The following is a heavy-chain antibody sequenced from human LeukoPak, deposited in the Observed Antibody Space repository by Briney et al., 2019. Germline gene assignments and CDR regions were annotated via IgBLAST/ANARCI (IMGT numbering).Heavy chain of an antibody. CDR2: IRYDGSNK. CDR3: AKVRMVRGINHFDY. J-gene: IGHJ4*02. V-gene: IGHV3-30*02. CDR1: GFTFSSYG. Sequence: GGSLRLSCAASGFTFSSYGMHWVRQAPGKGLEWVAFIRYDGSNKYYADSVKGRFTISRDNSKNTLYLQMNSLRAEDTALYYCAKVRMVRGINHFDYWGQGTLVTVSS. D-gene: IGHD3-10*01.